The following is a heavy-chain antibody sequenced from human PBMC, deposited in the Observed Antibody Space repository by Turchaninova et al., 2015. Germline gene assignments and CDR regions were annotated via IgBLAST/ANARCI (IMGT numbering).Heavy chain of an antibody. Sequence: QVQLVQSGAEVKKPGASVKVSCKASGYTFTNYYIHWVRQAPGQGLEWMAIINPSGGSTSYAQKFQDRSAMTRDTSTSTVYMELNSLRSEDTAVYYCARASGGVFGVPGDYWGQGTLVTVSS. D-gene: IGHD3-3*01. CDR1: GYTFTNYY. J-gene: IGHJ4*02. CDR2: INPSGGST. CDR3: ARASGGVFGVPGDY. V-gene: IGHV1-46*01.